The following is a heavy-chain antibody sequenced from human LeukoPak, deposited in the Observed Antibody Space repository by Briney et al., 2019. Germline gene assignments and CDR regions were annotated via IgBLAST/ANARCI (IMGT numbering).Heavy chain of an antibody. CDR1: GFTFSSYA. CDR3: ARDSDGSHPYYFDY. Sequence: GGSLRLSCAASGFTFSSYAMHWVRQAPGKGLEWVAVISYDGSNKYYADSVKGRFTISRDNSKNTLYLQMNSLRAEDTAVYYCARDSDGSHPYYFDYWGQGTLVTVSS. J-gene: IGHJ4*02. D-gene: IGHD1-26*01. CDR2: ISYDGSNK. V-gene: IGHV3-30-3*01.